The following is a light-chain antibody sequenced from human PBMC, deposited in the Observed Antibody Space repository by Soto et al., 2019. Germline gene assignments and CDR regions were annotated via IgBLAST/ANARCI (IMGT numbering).Light chain of an antibody. CDR2: EVS. CDR1: SSDIGGYDY. CDR3: SSYSISTAYL. Sequence: LTQPASVSGSPGQSITISCTGTSSDIGGYDYVSWYQLHPGKAPKLMVFEVSNRPSGVSYRFSGSKSGNTASLTISGLQAEDEADYFCSSYSISTAYLFGTGTKVTVL. J-gene: IGLJ1*01. V-gene: IGLV2-14*01.